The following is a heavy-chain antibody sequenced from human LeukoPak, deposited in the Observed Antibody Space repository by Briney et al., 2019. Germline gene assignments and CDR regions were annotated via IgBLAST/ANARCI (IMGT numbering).Heavy chain of an antibody. J-gene: IGHJ4*02. CDR1: GFTFSSYA. CDR3: AKGGSSWYYFDY. V-gene: IGHV3-23*01. Sequence: GGSLRLSCAASGFTFSSYAMSWVRQAPGKGLEWVSAISDRGDNTYYADSVKGRFTISRDNSKNTLYVQMNSLRAEDTAIYYCAKGGSSWYYFDYWGQGTLVTVSS. CDR2: ISDRGDNT. D-gene: IGHD6-13*01.